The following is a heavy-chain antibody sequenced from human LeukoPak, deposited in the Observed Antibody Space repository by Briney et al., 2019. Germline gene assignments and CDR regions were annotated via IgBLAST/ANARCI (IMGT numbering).Heavy chain of an antibody. J-gene: IGHJ4*02. V-gene: IGHV1-69*06. CDR1: GGTFSSYA. CDR3: ARGDMVRGVIISRYYFDF. D-gene: IGHD3-10*01. CDR2: IIPIFGTA. Sequence: SVKVSCKASGGTFSSYAISWVRQAPGQGLEWMGGIIPIFGTANYAQKFQGRVTITADRSTTTAYMELSSLRSEDTAVYYCARGDMVRGVIISRYYFDFWGQGTLVTVSS.